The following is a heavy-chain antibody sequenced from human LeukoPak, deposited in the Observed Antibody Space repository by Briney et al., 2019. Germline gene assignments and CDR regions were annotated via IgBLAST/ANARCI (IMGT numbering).Heavy chain of an antibody. D-gene: IGHD6-13*01. CDR2: IYYSGST. CDR1: GGSISGYY. Sequence: SETLSLTCTVSGGSISGYYWSWIRQPPGKGLEWIGYIYYSGSTNYNPSLKSRVTISVDTSKNQFSLKLSSVTTADTAVYYCAVSWEGAFDIWGQGTMVTVSS. J-gene: IGHJ3*02. V-gene: IGHV4-59*08. CDR3: AVSWEGAFDI.